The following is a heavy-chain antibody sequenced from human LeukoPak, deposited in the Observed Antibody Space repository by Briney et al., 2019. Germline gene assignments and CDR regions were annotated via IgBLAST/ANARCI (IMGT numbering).Heavy chain of an antibody. CDR1: GFTFDDYA. Sequence: GGSLRLSCAASGFTFDDYAMHWVRQAPGKGLEWVSGISWNSGSIGYADSVKGRFTISRDNAKNSLYLQMNSLRAEDTALYYCAKVSKGYCSGGSCYSPFDYWGQGTLVTVSS. V-gene: IGHV3-9*01. D-gene: IGHD2-15*01. J-gene: IGHJ4*02. CDR3: AKVSKGYCSGGSCYSPFDY. CDR2: ISWNSGSI.